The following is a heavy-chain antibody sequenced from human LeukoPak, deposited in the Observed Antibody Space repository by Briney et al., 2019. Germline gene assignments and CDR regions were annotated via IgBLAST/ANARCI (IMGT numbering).Heavy chain of an antibody. V-gene: IGHV1-18*01. D-gene: IGHD3-22*01. J-gene: IGHJ4*02. CDR1: GYTFTNYD. CDR2: ISTCNGST. CDR3: ARAMIVVVLSPYDY. Sequence: ASVKVSCKASGYTFTNYDINWVRQAPGQGLEWMGRISTCNGSTNYAQKLQGRVTMTTDTSTNTAYMELRSLRSDDTAVYYCARAMIVVVLSPYDYWGQGTLVTVSS.